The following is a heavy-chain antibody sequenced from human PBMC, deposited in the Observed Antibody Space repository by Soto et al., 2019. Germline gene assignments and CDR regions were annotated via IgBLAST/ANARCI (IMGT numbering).Heavy chain of an antibody. Sequence: SVKVSCKASGGTFSSYAISWVRQAPGQGLEWMGGIIPIFGTANYAQKFQGRVTITADESTSTAYMELSSLRSEDTAVYYCARYFYSKYNWFDPWGQGTLVTVSS. CDR2: IIPIFGTA. D-gene: IGHD2-21*01. V-gene: IGHV1-69*13. CDR3: ARYFYSKYNWFDP. J-gene: IGHJ5*02. CDR1: GGTFSSYA.